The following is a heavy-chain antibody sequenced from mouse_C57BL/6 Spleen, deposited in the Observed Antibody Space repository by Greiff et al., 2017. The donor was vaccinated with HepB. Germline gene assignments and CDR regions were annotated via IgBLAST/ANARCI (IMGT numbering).Heavy chain of an antibody. Sequence: QVQLQQSGPELVKPGASVKISCKASGYAFSSSWMNWVKQRPGKGLEWIGRIYPGDGDTNYNGKFKGKATLTADKSSSTAYMQLSSLTSEDSAVYFCARGLYGNYYYFDYWGQGTTLTVSS. CDR2: IYPGDGDT. D-gene: IGHD2-1*01. V-gene: IGHV1-82*01. CDR1: GYAFSSSW. J-gene: IGHJ2*01. CDR3: ARGLYGNYYYFDY.